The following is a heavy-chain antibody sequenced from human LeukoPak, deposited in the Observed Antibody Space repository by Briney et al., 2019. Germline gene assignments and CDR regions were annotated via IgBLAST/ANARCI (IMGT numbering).Heavy chain of an antibody. CDR2: IYTSGST. CDR3: VTPRSWELSDMAV. V-gene: IGHV4-61*02. J-gene: IGHJ6*03. Sequence: PSQTPSLTCTVSGGSISSGSYYWSCIRQPAGKGLQWIGRIYTSGSTNYNPSLKSRVIISADTSKNEFSLRLTSVTAADTAVYYCVTPRSWELSDMAVWGKGTTVIVSS. D-gene: IGHD1-26*01. CDR1: GGSISSGSYY.